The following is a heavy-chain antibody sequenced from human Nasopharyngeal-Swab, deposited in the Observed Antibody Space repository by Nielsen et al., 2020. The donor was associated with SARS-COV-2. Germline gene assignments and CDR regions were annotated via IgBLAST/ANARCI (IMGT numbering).Heavy chain of an antibody. CDR3: AKDQSGGGGFDY. D-gene: IGHD2-15*01. J-gene: IGHJ4*02. Sequence: GESLKISCGASGLSLSNYWMSWVRQAPGKGLEWVANIKEDGSEKYYVDSVKGRFTISRDNAKNSLYLQMNSLRTEDTALYYCAKDQSGGGGFDYWGQGTLVTVSS. CDR1: GLSLSNYW. CDR2: IKEDGSEK. V-gene: IGHV3-7*03.